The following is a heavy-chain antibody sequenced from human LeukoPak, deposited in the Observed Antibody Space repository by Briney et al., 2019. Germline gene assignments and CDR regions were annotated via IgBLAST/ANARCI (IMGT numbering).Heavy chain of an antibody. J-gene: IGHJ4*02. CDR3: ASSEYDILTGYFH. V-gene: IGHV3-21*01. Sequence: GGSLSLSCAAPGFTFSSYSMNWVRQAPGKGLEWVSSISSSSSYIYYADSVKGRFTISRDNAKNSLYLQMNSLRAEDTAVYYCASSEYDILTGYFHWGQGTLVTVSS. CDR2: ISSSSSYI. D-gene: IGHD3-9*01. CDR1: GFTFSSYS.